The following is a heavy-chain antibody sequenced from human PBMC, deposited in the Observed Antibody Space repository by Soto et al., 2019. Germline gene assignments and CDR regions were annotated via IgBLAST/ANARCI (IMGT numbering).Heavy chain of an antibody. J-gene: IGHJ6*02. V-gene: IGHV2-26*01. CDR1: GFSLTTGRMG. CDR2: IFSDAER. Sequence: QVTLRESGPVLLKPTETLTLTCNVSGFSLTTGRMGVSWIRQPPGKALEWLAHIFSDAERSYSTFLQGRLTITTDGSGSQVVLTMTNMGPVDTGTYFCVRMNAHSYSYDYAMDVWGQGTTVTVSS. D-gene: IGHD2-8*01. CDR3: VRMNAHSYSYDYAMDV.